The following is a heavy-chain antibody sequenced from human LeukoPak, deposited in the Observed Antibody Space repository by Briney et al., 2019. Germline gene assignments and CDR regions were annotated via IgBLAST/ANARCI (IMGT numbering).Heavy chain of an antibody. D-gene: IGHD6-13*01. CDR1: GGTFSSYA. CDR3: ARARIAAFID. J-gene: IGHJ4*02. V-gene: IGHV1-69*05. Sequence: ASVKVSCKASGGTFSSYAISWVRQAPGQGLEWMGRIIPIFGTANYAQKFQGRVTITTDESTSTAYMELSSLGSEDTAVYYCARARIAAFIDWGQGTLVTVSS. CDR2: IIPIFGTA.